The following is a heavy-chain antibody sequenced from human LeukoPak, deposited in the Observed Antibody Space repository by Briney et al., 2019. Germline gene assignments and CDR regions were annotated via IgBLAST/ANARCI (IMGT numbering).Heavy chain of an antibody. CDR2: IYPGDSDT. D-gene: IGHD2-15*01. V-gene: IGHV5-51*01. CDR3: ARGWDAFDI. CDR1: GSRFTSYW. Sequence: GASLKISCKGSGSRFTSYWIGWGRQMPGKGLEWMGVIYPGDSDTRYSPSFQGQVSISADKSISTAYLQWSSLNASDTAMYYCARGWDAFDIWGQGTMVTVSS. J-gene: IGHJ3*02.